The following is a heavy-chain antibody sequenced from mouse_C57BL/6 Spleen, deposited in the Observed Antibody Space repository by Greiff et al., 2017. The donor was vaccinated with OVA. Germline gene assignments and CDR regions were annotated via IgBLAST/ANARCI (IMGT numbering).Heavy chain of an antibody. D-gene: IGHD1-1*01. CDR1: GYTFTDYY. CDR3: ARGYYFGSSYGYFDV. Sequence: DVQLQESGPVLVKPGASVKMSCKASGYTFTDYYMNWVKQSHGKSLEWIGVINPYNGGTSYNQKFKGKATLTVDKSSSTAYMELNSLTSEDSAVYYCARGYYFGSSYGYFDVWGTGTTVTVSS. J-gene: IGHJ1*03. V-gene: IGHV1-19*01. CDR2: INPYNGGT.